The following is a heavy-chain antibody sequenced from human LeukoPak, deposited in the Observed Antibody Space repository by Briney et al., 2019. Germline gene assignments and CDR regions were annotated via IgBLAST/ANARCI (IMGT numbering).Heavy chain of an antibody. D-gene: IGHD3-10*01. CDR3: ARHYYTNAFDI. V-gene: IGHV4-59*08. CDR1: GGPISNYY. Sequence: SETLSLTCTVSGGPISNYYWSWIRQSPGKGLECIGYFHYSVSTNYNPSLKSRVTISVDTSKNQFSLKLSSVTAADTAVYYCARHYYTNAFDIWGQGTMVTVSS. J-gene: IGHJ3*02. CDR2: FHYSVST.